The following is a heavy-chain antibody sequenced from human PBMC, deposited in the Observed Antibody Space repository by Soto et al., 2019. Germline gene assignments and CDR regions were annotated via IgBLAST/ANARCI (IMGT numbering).Heavy chain of an antibody. V-gene: IGHV3-7*01. J-gene: IGHJ4*02. D-gene: IGHD2-15*01. CDR3: ARDDINWVVAATPFDY. CDR1: GFTFSSYW. Sequence: GGSLRLSCAASGFTFSSYWMSWVRQAPGKGLEWVANIKQDGSEKYYVDSVKGRFTISRDNAKNSLYLQMNSLRAEDTAVYYCARDDINWVVAATPFDYWGQGTLVTVSS. CDR2: IKQDGSEK.